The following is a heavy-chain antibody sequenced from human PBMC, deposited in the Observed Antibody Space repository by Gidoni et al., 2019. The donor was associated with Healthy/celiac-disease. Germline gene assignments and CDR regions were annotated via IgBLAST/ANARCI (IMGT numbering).Heavy chain of an antibody. J-gene: IGHJ4*02. CDR1: GSTFSSYA. D-gene: IGHD3-16*01. V-gene: IGHV3-30-3*02. CDR2: ISYDGSNK. Sequence: QVQLVESGGGGVETGRSLRLSGEAPGSTFSSYAMHWVRQAPGKGLELVAVISYDGSNKYYAVSVKGRFTISRDNSKNTLYLQMNSLRAEDTAVYYCASTYYDYVFFTYWGQGTLVTVSS. CDR3: ASTYYDYVFFTY.